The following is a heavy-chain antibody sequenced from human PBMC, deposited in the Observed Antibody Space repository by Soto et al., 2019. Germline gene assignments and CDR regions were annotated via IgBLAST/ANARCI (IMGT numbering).Heavy chain of an antibody. Sequence: ASVKVSCKASGGTFSSYAISWVRQAPGQGLEWMGGIIPIFGTANYAQKFQGRVTITADESTSTAYMELSSLRSEDTAVYYCARQLGYCRGGSCYSEAGFDYWGQGTLVTV. CDR1: GGTFSSYA. CDR3: ARQLGYCRGGSCYSEAGFDY. J-gene: IGHJ4*02. V-gene: IGHV1-69*13. CDR2: IIPIFGTA. D-gene: IGHD2-15*01.